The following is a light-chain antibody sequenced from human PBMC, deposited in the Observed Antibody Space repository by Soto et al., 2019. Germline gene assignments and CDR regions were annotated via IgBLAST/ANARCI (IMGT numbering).Light chain of an antibody. CDR1: SSDVGSYNR. V-gene: IGLV2-18*02. J-gene: IGLJ1*01. Sequence: QSALTQPPSVSGSPGQSVTISCTGTSSDVGSYNRVSWYQQPPGTAPKVMIYDVSNRPSGVPDRFSGSKSGNTASLTISGLQAEDESDYYCSSYPSSSTYVFGTGTKLTVL. CDR2: DVS. CDR3: SSYPSSSTYV.